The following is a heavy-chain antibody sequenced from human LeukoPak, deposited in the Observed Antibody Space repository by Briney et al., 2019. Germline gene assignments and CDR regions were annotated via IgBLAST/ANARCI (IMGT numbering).Heavy chain of an antibody. J-gene: IGHJ5*02. CDR3: AREKTSSGTGWLDP. CDR1: GFTFRSYS. Sequence: PGGSLRLSCVASGFTFRSYSMNWVRQAPGKGLEGFASMSGSTTFMYYSDSVKGRFTISRDNVKNSVYLQMNSLRVEDTAIYYCAREKTSSGTGWLDPWGQGTLVTVSS. V-gene: IGHV3-21*01. CDR2: MSGSTTFM. D-gene: IGHD2-8*02.